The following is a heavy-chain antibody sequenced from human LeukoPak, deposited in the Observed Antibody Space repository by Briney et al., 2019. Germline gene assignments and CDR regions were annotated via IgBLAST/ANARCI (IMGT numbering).Heavy chain of an antibody. D-gene: IGHD3-9*01. J-gene: IGHJ4*02. V-gene: IGHV2-5*02. CDR3: ASTSLTGYFDWLLHFDY. CDR2: IYWDDDK. CDR1: GFSLSTTGVG. Sequence: VSGPTLVNPTQTLTLTCTFSGFSLSTTGVGVGWIRQPPGKALEWLALIYWDDDKRYSPSLKSRLTITKDTSKNQVVLTMTNMDPVDTATYYCASTSLTGYFDWLLHFDYWGQGTLVTVSS.